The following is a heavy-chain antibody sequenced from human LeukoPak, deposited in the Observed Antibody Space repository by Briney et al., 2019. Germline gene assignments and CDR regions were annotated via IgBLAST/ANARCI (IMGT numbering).Heavy chain of an antibody. CDR3: ARDLKYYFDTSRYPGYVFDY. CDR1: GFTLRTCA. V-gene: IGHV3-23*01. Sequence: GGSLRLSCSASGFTLRTCAMSWVGQAPRKGLGWVSSISVSDGGTYYPAAVKGRFTISRDNSKTTLYLQMHSLSAQGTARYYCARDLKYYFDTSRYPGYVFDYWGQGTLVTVSS. D-gene: IGHD1-26*01. CDR2: ISVSDGGT. J-gene: IGHJ4*02.